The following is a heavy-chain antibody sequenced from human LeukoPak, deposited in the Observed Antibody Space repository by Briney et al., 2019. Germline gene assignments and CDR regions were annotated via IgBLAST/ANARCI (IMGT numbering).Heavy chain of an antibody. Sequence: GGSLRLSCAASGFTFSSYNMNWVRQAPGKGLDWASSITSSSSYIHYADSVKGRFTISRDNAKNSLYLQMNSLRAEDTAVYFCARDVVPGYCSGGTCYPLDHWGQGTLVTVSS. CDR1: GFTFSSYN. CDR2: ITSSSSYI. D-gene: IGHD2-15*01. CDR3: ARDVVPGYCSGGTCYPLDH. V-gene: IGHV3-21*01. J-gene: IGHJ4*02.